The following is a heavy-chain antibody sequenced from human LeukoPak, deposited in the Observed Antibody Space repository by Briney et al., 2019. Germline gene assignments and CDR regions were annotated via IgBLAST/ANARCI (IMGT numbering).Heavy chain of an antibody. J-gene: IGHJ5*02. CDR2: IIPIFGTA. Sequence: GASVKVSCKASGGTFSSYAISWVRQAPGQGLEWMGGIIPIFGTANYAQKLQGRVTITTDQSTSTASMELSRLRSEDTAVYYCASISKISSNWFDLWGQGTLVTVSS. CDR3: ASISKISSNWFDL. V-gene: IGHV1-69*05. CDR1: GGTFSSYA. D-gene: IGHD3-3*02.